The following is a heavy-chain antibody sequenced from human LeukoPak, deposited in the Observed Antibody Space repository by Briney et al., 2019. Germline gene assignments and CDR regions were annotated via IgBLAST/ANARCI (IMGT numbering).Heavy chain of an antibody. Sequence: PGGSLRLSCAASGFTFSSYAMSWVRQAPGKGLEWVSAISGSGGSTYYADSVKGRFTISRDNSKNTLYLQMNSLRAEDTAVYYCAKIDGLWFGELPYFDYWGQGTLVTVSS. V-gene: IGHV3-23*01. J-gene: IGHJ4*02. CDR2: ISGSGGST. D-gene: IGHD3-10*01. CDR1: GFTFSSYA. CDR3: AKIDGLWFGELPYFDY.